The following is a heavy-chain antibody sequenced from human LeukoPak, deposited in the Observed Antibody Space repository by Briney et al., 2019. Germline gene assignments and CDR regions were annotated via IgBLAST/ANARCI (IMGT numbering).Heavy chain of an antibody. CDR3: ARGGTGSNSEKYFDY. D-gene: IGHD4-23*01. V-gene: IGHV4-30-4*01. CDR1: GGSISSGDYY. Sequence: SETLSLTCTVSGGSISSGDYYWSWIRQPPGKGLEWIGYIYYSGSTYYNPSLKSRVTISVDTSKNQFSLKLSSVTAADTAVYYCARGGTGSNSEKYFDYWGQGTLVTVSS. CDR2: IYYSGST. J-gene: IGHJ4*02.